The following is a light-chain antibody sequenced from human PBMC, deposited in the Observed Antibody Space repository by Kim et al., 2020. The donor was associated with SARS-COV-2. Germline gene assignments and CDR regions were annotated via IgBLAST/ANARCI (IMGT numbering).Light chain of an antibody. CDR2: DVS. CDR1: SSDVGGDNY. Sequence: QSLTISGTGTSSDVGGDNYVSWYQQHPGKAPTLMIYDVSNRPSGVSNRFSGSKSGNTASLTISGLQAEDEADYYCSSYIRSSTNYVFGTGTKVTVL. CDR3: SSYIRSSTNYV. J-gene: IGLJ1*01. V-gene: IGLV2-14*03.